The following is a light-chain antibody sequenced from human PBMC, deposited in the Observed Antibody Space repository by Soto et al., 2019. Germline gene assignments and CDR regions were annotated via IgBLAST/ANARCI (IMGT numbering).Light chain of an antibody. V-gene: IGKV1-5*01. CDR2: DAS. CDR1: HNIAKW. Sequence: IQMTQSPSTLSASVGDRVTITCRASHNIAKWLAWYQQKPGRAPRRLIYDASTLQTGVPSRFSGSGSGTDFTLTISGLRPDDFATYYCQHLDTDWPFGQGTKVEIK. CDR3: QHLDTDWP. J-gene: IGKJ1*01.